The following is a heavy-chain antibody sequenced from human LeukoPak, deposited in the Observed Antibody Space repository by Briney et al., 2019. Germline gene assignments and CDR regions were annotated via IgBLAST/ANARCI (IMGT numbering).Heavy chain of an antibody. D-gene: IGHD3-9*01. CDR1: GFTFDDYA. CDR3: AKDREYDILTGYPGFDY. J-gene: IGHJ4*02. CDR2: ISWNSGSI. V-gene: IGHV3-9*01. Sequence: PGGSLGLSCAASGFTFDDYAMHWVRQAPGKGLEWVSGISWNSGSIGYADSVKGRFTISRDNAKNSLYLQMNSLRAEDTALYYCAKDREYDILTGYPGFDYWGQGTLVTVSS.